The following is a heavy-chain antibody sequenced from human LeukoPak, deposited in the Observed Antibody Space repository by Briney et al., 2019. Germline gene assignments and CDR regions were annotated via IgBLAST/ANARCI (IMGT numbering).Heavy chain of an antibody. CDR3: ARDGALWFGESYSDRYYYGMDV. D-gene: IGHD3-10*01. CDR1: GFTFTSYD. V-gene: IGHV1-69*13. Sequence: ASVKVSCKASGFTFTSYDISWVRQAPGQGLEWMGGIIPIFGTANYAQKFQGRVTITADESTSTAYVELSSLRSEDTAVYYCARDGALWFGESYSDRYYYGMDVWGQGTTVTVSS. J-gene: IGHJ6*02. CDR2: IIPIFGTA.